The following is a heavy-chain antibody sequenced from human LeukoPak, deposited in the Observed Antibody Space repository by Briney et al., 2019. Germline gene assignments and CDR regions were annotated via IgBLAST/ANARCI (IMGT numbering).Heavy chain of an antibody. V-gene: IGHV1-8*03. D-gene: IGHD3-22*01. Sequence: GASVKVSCKASGYTFTIYDINWVRQATGQGLEWMGWMNPNSGSTGYAQRFQGRVTFTRNTSISTAYMELSSLRSEDTAVYYCARGHSNYYDSSGYYGDAFDIWGQGTMVTVSS. CDR3: ARGHSNYYDSSGYYGDAFDI. J-gene: IGHJ3*02. CDR1: GYTFTIYD. CDR2: MNPNSGST.